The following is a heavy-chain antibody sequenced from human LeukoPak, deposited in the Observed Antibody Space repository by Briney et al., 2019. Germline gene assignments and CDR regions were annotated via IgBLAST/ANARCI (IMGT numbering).Heavy chain of an antibody. CDR1: GFTFSSYG. CDR3: ARDLDDILTGAYYYYYGMDV. J-gene: IGHJ6*04. V-gene: IGHV3-33*01. CDR2: IWYDGSNK. D-gene: IGHD3-9*01. Sequence: GGSLRLSCAASGFTFSSYGMHWVRQAPGKGLEXXAVIWYDGSNKYYADSVKGRFTISRDNSKNTLYLQMNSLRAEDTAVYYCARDLDDILTGAYYYYYGMDVWGKGTTITVSS.